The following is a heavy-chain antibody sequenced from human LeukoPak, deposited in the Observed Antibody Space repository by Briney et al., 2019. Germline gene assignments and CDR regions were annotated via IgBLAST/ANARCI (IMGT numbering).Heavy chain of an antibody. D-gene: IGHD5-18*01. CDR1: GFTFSNYW. V-gene: IGHV3-7*01. J-gene: IGHJ4*02. CDR3: ARHLSGITGYTYGRGIDY. Sequence: GGSLRLSCAASGFTFSNYWMSWVRQAPGKGLEWVANIKKDGSEKYYVDSVKGRFTISRDNAKTSLYLQMNSLRAEDTAVYYCARHLSGITGYTYGRGIDYWGQGTLVTVSS. CDR2: IKKDGSEK.